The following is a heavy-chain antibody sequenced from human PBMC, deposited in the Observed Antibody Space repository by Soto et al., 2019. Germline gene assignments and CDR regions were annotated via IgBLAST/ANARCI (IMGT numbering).Heavy chain of an antibody. J-gene: IGHJ6*03. CDR2: ISGSGGHT. CDR3: ARRGYGSRWPNVYMDV. D-gene: IGHD6-13*01. V-gene: IGHV3-64*01. Sequence: PGGSLRLSCAASGFTFSSYAMSWVRQAPGKGLEYVSAISGSGGHTDYAKSVKGRFTISRDNSKNTLYLQMGSLRAEDTALYYCARRGYGSRWPNVYMDVWGKGTTVTVSS. CDR1: GFTFSSYA.